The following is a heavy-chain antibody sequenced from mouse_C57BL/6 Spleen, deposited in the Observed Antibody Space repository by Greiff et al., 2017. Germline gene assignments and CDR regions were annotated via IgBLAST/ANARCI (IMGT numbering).Heavy chain of an antibody. CDR3: ARYYYGSSYGYFDV. D-gene: IGHD1-1*01. CDR1: GYTFTSYW. V-gene: IGHV1-52*01. Sequence: VQLQQSGAELVRPGSSVKLSCKASGYTFTSYWMHWVKQRPIQGLEWIGNIDPSDSETHYNQKFKDKATLTVDKSSSTAYMELRRLTSEDSAVYYCARYYYGSSYGYFDVWGTGTTVTVSS. CDR2: IDPSDSET. J-gene: IGHJ1*03.